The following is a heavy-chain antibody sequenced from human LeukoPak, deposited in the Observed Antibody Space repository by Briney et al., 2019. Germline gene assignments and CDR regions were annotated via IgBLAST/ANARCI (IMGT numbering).Heavy chain of an antibody. CDR2: IHYSGST. CDR1: GGSISSSSYY. CDR3: ARWYSSGWAFDY. J-gene: IGHJ4*02. V-gene: IGHV4-61*05. D-gene: IGHD6-19*01. Sequence: PSETLSLTCTVSGGSISSSSYYWNWMRQPPGKGLEWIGYIHYSGSTKYNPSLKSRVTIPVDTSKNQFSLKLSSVTAADTAVYYCARWYSSGWAFDYWGQGTLVPVSS.